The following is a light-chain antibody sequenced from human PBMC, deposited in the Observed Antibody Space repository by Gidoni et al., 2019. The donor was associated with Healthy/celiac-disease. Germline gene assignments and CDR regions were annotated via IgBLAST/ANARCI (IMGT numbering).Light chain of an antibody. J-gene: IGKJ1*01. Sequence: DIKMTQSPSTLSASVGDRVTITCRASQSISSWLAWYQQKPGKAPKLLIYKASSLESGVPSRFSGSGSGTEFTLTISSLQPDDFATYYCQQYNNYYWTFGQGTKVEIK. V-gene: IGKV1-5*03. CDR2: KAS. CDR3: QQYNNYYWT. CDR1: QSISSW.